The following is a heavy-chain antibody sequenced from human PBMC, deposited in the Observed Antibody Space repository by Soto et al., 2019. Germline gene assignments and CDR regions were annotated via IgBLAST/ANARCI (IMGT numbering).Heavy chain of an antibody. CDR1: GFTFSSYW. CDR2: INSDGSST. CDR3: ARVSSYGDYDLYYYGMDV. J-gene: IGHJ6*02. D-gene: IGHD4-17*01. Sequence: GGSLRLSCAASGFTFSSYWMHWVRQAPGKGLVWVSRINSDGSSTSYADSVKGRFTISRDNAKNALYLQMNSLRAEDTAVYYCARVSSYGDYDLYYYGMDVWGQGTTVTVSS. V-gene: IGHV3-74*01.